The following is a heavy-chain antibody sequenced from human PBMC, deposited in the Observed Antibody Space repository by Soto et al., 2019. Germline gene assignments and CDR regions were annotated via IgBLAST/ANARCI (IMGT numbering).Heavy chain of an antibody. V-gene: IGHV3-33*01. CDR3: ARDADSSGYFQHYYGMDV. Sequence: QVQLVESGGGVVQPGRSLRLSCATSGFTFSSYGMHWVRQAPGKGLEWVAVIWYDGSKKFYADSVKGRFIISRDNSKNTLDPQMNSLRAEDTAVYYCARDADSSGYFQHYYGMDVWGQGTTVTVSS. J-gene: IGHJ6*02. CDR2: IWYDGSKK. D-gene: IGHD3-22*01. CDR1: GFTFSSYG.